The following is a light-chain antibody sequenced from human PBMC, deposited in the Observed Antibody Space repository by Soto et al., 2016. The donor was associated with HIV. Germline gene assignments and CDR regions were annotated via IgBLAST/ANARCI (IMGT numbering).Light chain of an antibody. CDR3: MQALQTPLT. V-gene: IGKV2-28*01. CDR2: LGS. CDR1: QSLLHSNGYTY. J-gene: IGKJ5*01. Sequence: DIVMTQSPLSLPVTPGEPASISCRSSQSLLHSNGYTYLDWYLQKPGQSPQLLIYLGSNRASGVPGRFSGSGSGTDFTLKISRVEADDVGVYYCMQALQTPLTFGQGTRLEIK.